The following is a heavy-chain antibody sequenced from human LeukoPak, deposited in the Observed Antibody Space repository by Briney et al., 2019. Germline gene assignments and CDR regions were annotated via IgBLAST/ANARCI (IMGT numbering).Heavy chain of an antibody. CDR1: GFTFSNYA. D-gene: IGHD3-3*01. CDR3: ARVGVVIPKGDAFDI. Sequence: GGSLRLSCAASGFTFSNYAMSWVRQAPGKGLEWLSYISSSSSTINYADSVKGRFTISRDNAKNSLYLQMNSLRAEDTAVYYCARVGVVIPKGDAFDIWGQGTMATVSS. J-gene: IGHJ3*02. V-gene: IGHV3-48*01. CDR2: ISSSSSTI.